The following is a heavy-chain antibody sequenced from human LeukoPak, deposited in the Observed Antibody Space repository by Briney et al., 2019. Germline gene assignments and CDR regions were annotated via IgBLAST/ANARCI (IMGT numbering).Heavy chain of an antibody. CDR1: GFTCSSYW. J-gene: IGHJ4*02. Sequence: GGSLRLSCAASGFTCSSYWMHWVRQAPGKGGVWVSRINSEGRTTSYADSVKGRFTISRDNAKNTLYLQMNSLRAEDTAVYYCVTDQLPLSYAYWSGYNRYWGRGTLVTVSS. D-gene: IGHD3-3*01. V-gene: IGHV3-74*01. CDR2: INSEGRTT. CDR3: VTDQLPLSYAYWSGYNRY.